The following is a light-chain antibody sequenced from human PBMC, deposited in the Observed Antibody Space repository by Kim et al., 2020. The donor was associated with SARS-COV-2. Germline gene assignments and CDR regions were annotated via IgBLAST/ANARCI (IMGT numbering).Light chain of an antibody. CDR2: AAS. J-gene: IGKJ2*01. Sequence: DIQMTQSPSSLSASVGDRVTITCRASQRISSYLNWYQQRPGKAPKVLIYAASSLHSGVPSRFSGSGSGTDFTLTISSLQPEDFATYYCQQTYSTPDTFGQGTKLEI. CDR1: QRISSY. V-gene: IGKV1-39*01. CDR3: QQTYSTPDT.